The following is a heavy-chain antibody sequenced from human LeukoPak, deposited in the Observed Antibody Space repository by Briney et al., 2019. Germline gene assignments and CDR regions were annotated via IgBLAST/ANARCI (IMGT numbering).Heavy chain of an antibody. CDR3: ARELVRADFWSGYPNPHDAFDI. V-gene: IGHV3-53*01. J-gene: IGHJ3*02. CDR1: GFTVSSNY. CDR2: IYSGGST. D-gene: IGHD3-3*01. Sequence: GGSLRLSCAASGFTVSSNYMSWVRQAPGKGLEWVSVIYSGGSTYYADSVKGRFTISRDNSKNTLYLQMNSLRAEDTAVYYCARELVRADFWSGYPNPHDAFDIWGQGTMVTVSS.